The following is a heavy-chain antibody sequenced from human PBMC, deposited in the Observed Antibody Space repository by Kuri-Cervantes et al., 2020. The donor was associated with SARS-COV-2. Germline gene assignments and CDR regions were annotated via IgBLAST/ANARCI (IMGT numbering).Heavy chain of an antibody. CDR1: GFTFSSYA. CDR3: ARGASREKAPVRAFDI. D-gene: IGHD1-26*01. Sequence: GESLKISCAASGFTFSSYAMHWVRQAPGKGLEWVAVISYDGSNKYYADSVKGRFTISRDNSKNTLYLQMNSLRAEDTAVYYCARGASREKAPVRAFDIWPRDNGHRLL. V-gene: IGHV3-30-3*01. J-gene: IGHJ3*02. CDR2: ISYDGSNK.